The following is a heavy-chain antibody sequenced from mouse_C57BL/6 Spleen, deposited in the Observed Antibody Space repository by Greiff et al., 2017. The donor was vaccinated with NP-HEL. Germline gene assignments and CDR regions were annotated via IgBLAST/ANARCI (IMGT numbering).Heavy chain of an antibody. CDR2: IYPGDGDT. Sequence: QVQLQQSGPELVKPGASVKISCKASGYAFSSSWMNWVKQRPGKGLEWIGRIYPGDGDTNYNGKFKGKATLTADKSSSTAYMQLSSLTSEDSAVYFCARKVPYGGWFAYWGQGTLVTVSA. V-gene: IGHV1-82*01. CDR1: GYAFSSSW. D-gene: IGHD1-1*01. J-gene: IGHJ3*01. CDR3: ARKVPYGGWFAY.